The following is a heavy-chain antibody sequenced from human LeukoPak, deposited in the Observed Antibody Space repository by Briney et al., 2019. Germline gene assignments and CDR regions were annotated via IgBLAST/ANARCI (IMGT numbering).Heavy chain of an antibody. D-gene: IGHD3-22*01. Sequence: GGSLRLSCAAAGFIFDGYAMHWVRQAPGKGLEWVSGISWNSATIGYADSVKGRFTISRDNAKNSVYLKMNSLRAEDTALYYCAIEGPESSGTPRQGYFDFWGQGTLVTVSS. J-gene: IGHJ4*02. CDR1: GFIFDGYA. CDR3: AIEGPESSGTPRQGYFDF. CDR2: ISWNSATI. V-gene: IGHV3-9*01.